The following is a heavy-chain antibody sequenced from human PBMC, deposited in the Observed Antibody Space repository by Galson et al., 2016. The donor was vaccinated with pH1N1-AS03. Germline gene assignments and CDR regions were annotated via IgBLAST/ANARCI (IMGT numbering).Heavy chain of an antibody. Sequence: SCKAPGGTFITYAISWVRQAPGQGLEWMGRIIPVFDTVDYALKFQGRVTITADRSTSTVSMELSTLRSEDTAFYFCARDRDRYGSGTSFDYWGQGTLVTVSS. CDR2: IIPVFDTV. CDR3: ARDRDRYGSGTSFDY. J-gene: IGHJ4*02. D-gene: IGHD3-10*01. V-gene: IGHV1-69*06. CDR1: GGTFITYA.